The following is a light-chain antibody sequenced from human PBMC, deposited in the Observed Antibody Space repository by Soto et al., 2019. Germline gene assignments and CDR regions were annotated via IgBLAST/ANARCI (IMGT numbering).Light chain of an antibody. J-gene: IGLJ3*02. Sequence: VVTQEPSFSVSPGRTVTLTCGLSSASVSTSYYPSWFQQTPGQAPRTLIHSTNTRSSGVPDRFSGSILGNKAALTITGAQADDESDYYCILYMGSGIWVFGGGTKLTVL. CDR2: STN. V-gene: IGLV8-61*01. CDR1: SASVSTSYY. CDR3: ILYMGSGIWV.